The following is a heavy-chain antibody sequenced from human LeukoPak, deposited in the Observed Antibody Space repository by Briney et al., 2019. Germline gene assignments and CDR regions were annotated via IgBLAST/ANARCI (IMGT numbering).Heavy chain of an antibody. Sequence: ASVKVSCKASGYTFTSYGISWVRQAPGQGLEWMGGIIPMFGIANYAQKFQGRVTITADESTSTIYMELNSLRSEDTAVYSCARDLDSSSWSICYFDYWGQGTLVTVFS. V-gene: IGHV1-69*13. J-gene: IGHJ4*02. CDR1: GYTFTSYG. D-gene: IGHD6-13*01. CDR2: IIPMFGIA. CDR3: ARDLDSSSWSICYFDY.